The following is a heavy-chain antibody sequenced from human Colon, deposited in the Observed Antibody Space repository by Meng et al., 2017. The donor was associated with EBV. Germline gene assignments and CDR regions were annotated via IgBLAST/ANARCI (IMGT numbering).Heavy chain of an antibody. CDR1: GGSFSDYY. V-gene: IGHV4-34*01. CDR3: ARRGPSGNFSP. Sequence: QVQLQLWGAGLCTRSGTLCGWCAAYGGSFSDYYWTWLRHAPVEGLELIGIFDHRGNTKYTPSLKSRVTISLDTSKKQFSLKVSSVTAADSAVYYCARRGPSGNFSPWSQGALVTVSS. J-gene: IGHJ5*02. D-gene: IGHD3-10*01. CDR2: FDHRGNT.